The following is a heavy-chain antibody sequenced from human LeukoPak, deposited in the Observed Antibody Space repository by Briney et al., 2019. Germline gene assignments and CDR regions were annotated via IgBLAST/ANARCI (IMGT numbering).Heavy chain of an antibody. CDR2: IYWNSGII. J-gene: IGHJ4*02. Sequence: GRSLRLSRAASGFTFDDYAMHWVRQAPGQGLEWVSSIYWNSGIITYADSVRGRFTISRDNADNSLFLQMDSLRPEDTALYYCTKEETKYTFGNAFDYWGQGTLVTVSS. D-gene: IGHD4-23*01. CDR3: TKEETKYTFGNAFDY. V-gene: IGHV3-9*01. CDR1: GFTFDDYA.